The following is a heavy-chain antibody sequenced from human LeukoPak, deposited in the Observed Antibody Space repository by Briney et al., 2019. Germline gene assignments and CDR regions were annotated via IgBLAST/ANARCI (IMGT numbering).Heavy chain of an antibody. D-gene: IGHD3-22*01. J-gene: IGHJ4*02. V-gene: IGHV3-30*02. CDR1: GFTFSTYG. CDR2: IGFDGTNK. CDR3: AKDSHDSSGYYFFNY. Sequence: GGSLRLSCAASGFTFSTYGMHWVRQAPGKGLEWVAFIGFDGTNKYYAESVRGRFTISRDNSKNTLYLQMDRLRAEETAVYYCAKDSHDSSGYYFFNYWGQGTLVTVSS.